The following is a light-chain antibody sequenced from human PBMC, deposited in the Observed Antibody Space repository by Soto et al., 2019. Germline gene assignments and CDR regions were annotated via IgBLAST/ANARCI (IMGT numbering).Light chain of an antibody. CDR1: QSVSSY. CDR3: QQRSNWPRT. CDR2: DAS. V-gene: IGKV3-11*01. Sequence: EIVLTQSPATLSLSPGERATLSCRASQSVSSYLAWYQQKPGQAPRLLIYDASNRAPGIPARFSGSGPGTDFTLTISSLEPEDFAVYYCQQRSNWPRTFGQGTKVEIK. J-gene: IGKJ1*01.